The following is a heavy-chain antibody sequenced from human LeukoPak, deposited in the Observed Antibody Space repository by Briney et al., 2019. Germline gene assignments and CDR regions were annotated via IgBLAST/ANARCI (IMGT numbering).Heavy chain of an antibody. CDR2: IRYDGSNK. CDR3: AKVLSSSWASWYFDL. D-gene: IGHD6-13*01. CDR1: GFTFSSYG. Sequence: GGSLRLSCAASGFTFSSYGMHWVRQAPGKGLEWVAFIRYDGSNKYYADSVKGRFTISRDNSKNTLYLQMNSLRAEDTAVYYCAKVLSSSWASWYFDLWGRGTLVTVSS. V-gene: IGHV3-30*02. J-gene: IGHJ2*01.